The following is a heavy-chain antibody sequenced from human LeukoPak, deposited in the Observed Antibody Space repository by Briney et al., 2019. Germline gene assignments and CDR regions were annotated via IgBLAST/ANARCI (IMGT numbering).Heavy chain of an antibody. CDR3: ARTTVTTLGAFDY. J-gene: IGHJ4*02. D-gene: IGHD4-17*01. CDR1: GYTFTSYD. V-gene: IGHV1-8*01. Sequence: ASVKVSCKASGYTFTSYDINWVRQATGQGLEWMGWMNPNSGNTGYAQKFQGRVTMTRNTSISTAYMELSSLRSEDTAVYYCARTTVTTLGAFDYWGQGTLVTVSS. CDR2: MNPNSGNT.